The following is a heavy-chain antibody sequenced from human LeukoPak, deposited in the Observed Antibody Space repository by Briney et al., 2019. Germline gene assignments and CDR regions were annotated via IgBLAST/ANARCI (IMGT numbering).Heavy chain of an antibody. Sequence: SETLSLTCTVSGGSISSYYWSWIRQPPGKGLEWIGYIYYSGSTNYNSSLKSRVTISVDTSKNQFSLKLSSVTAADTAVYYCARHTAMVWFYFDYWGQGTLVTVSS. J-gene: IGHJ4*02. D-gene: IGHD5-18*01. CDR3: ARHTAMVWFYFDY. CDR1: GGSISSYY. V-gene: IGHV4-59*01. CDR2: IYYSGST.